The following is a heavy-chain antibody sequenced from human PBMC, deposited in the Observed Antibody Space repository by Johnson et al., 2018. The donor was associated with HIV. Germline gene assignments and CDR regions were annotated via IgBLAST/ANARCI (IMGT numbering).Heavy chain of an antibody. J-gene: IGHJ3*02. CDR1: GFTFSSYA. CDR2: IKHDGSEK. V-gene: IGHV3-7*03. Sequence: VQLVESGGGVVQPGRSLRLSCAASGFTFSSYAMHWVRQAPGKGLEWVANIKHDGSEKYYVDSVKGRFTISRDNDKNSLSLQMNSLRAEDTAVYYCAREKWELRGDAFDIWGQGTMVTVSS. CDR3: AREKWELRGDAFDI. D-gene: IGHD1-26*01.